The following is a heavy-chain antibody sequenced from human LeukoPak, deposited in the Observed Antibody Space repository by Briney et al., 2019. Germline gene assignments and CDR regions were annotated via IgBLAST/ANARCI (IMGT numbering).Heavy chain of an antibody. V-gene: IGHV3-30*18. D-gene: IGHD3-10*01. CDR2: ISYDGSNK. CDR1: GFTFSSYG. Sequence: GRSLRLSCAASGFTFSSYGMHWVRQAPGKGLEGGAVISYDGSNKYYADAVRGRFTISRDNSKNTLYLQMNSLRAEDTAVYYCAKDRGTMVRGVLYYFDYWGQGTLVTVSS. CDR3: AKDRGTMVRGVLYYFDY. J-gene: IGHJ4*02.